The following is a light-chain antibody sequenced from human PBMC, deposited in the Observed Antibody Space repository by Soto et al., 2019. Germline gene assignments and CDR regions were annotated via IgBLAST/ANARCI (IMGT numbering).Light chain of an antibody. J-gene: IGKJ1*01. CDR2: DAS. CDR1: QTISTF. Sequence: DIQMTQSPSSLSASVGDRVTITCRSSQTISTFLHWFQQKPGKAPNLLIYDASSLQSGVPSRFSGSGSGTDFTLTISSLQPGDFATYYCQQYESHSPWTFGQGTKVDIK. V-gene: IGKV1-39*01. CDR3: QQYESHSPWT.